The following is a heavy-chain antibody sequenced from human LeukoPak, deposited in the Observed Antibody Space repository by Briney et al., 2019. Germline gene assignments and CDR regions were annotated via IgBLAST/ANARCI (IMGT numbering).Heavy chain of an antibody. CDR1: AFSLNAYN. D-gene: IGHD3-22*01. Sequence: PGGSLRLSCAASAFSLNAYNMNWVRQAPGKGLEWVSSISYTGTYIYYADSVKGRFTISRDNAKNSLYLQMNSLRAEDTAVYYCARDRRGYYDSSGYYFFDYWGQGTLVTVSS. CDR3: ARDRRGYYDSSGYYFFDY. V-gene: IGHV3-21*01. CDR2: ISYTGTYI. J-gene: IGHJ4*02.